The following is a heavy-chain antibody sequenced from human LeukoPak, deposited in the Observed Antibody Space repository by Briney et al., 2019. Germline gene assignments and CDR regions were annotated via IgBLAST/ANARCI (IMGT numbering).Heavy chain of an antibody. CDR2: INYSGST. V-gene: IGHV4-34*01. CDR3: AKYRYGYRGMDS. Sequence: SETLSLTCRVYGGSFSGYFWIWFRQPPGKGLEWIGEINYSGSTNYNSSLKRRAIISVDTSKNQFSLKLTSATAADTAVYFCAKYRYGYRGMDSWGQGTQVTVSS. CDR1: GGSFSGYF. J-gene: IGHJ4*02. D-gene: IGHD5-18*01.